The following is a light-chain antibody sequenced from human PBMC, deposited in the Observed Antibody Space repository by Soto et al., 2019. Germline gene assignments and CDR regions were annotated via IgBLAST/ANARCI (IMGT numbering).Light chain of an antibody. CDR2: GAS. CDR1: QSVTNS. V-gene: IGKV3-20*01. J-gene: IGKJ5*01. Sequence: EIVLTQSPATLSLSPGERATLSCRASQSVTNSLAWYQQKPGQAPRLLVYGASNRATGIPDRFSGSGSGTDFTLTISRLEPEDFAVYYCQQHGSSPITFGQGTRLEIK. CDR3: QQHGSSPIT.